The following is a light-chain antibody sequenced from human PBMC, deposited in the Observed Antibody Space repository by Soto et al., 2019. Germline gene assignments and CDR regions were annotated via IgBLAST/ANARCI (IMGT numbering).Light chain of an antibody. Sequence: ILMTQSPATLSVSPGERATLSCRASQSVSSNLAWYQQKPGQAPRLLISGASTRATGFPARFSGSGSGTEFTLTISSLQSEDFAVYYCQQYNNWPWTFGQGTKVDIK. CDR2: GAS. CDR1: QSVSSN. CDR3: QQYNNWPWT. J-gene: IGKJ1*01. V-gene: IGKV3-15*01.